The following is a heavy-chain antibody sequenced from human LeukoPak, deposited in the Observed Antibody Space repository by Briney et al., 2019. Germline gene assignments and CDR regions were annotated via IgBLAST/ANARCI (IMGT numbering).Heavy chain of an antibody. D-gene: IGHD5-12*01. CDR1: GFTFSSYG. CDR2: IRYDGSNK. Sequence: GGSLRLSCAASGFTFSSYGMHWVRQAPGKGLEWVSFIRYDGSNKYYADSVKGRFTISRDNSKNTLYLRMNSLRAEDTAVYYCAKDQPINDSDFDYWGQGTLVTVSS. J-gene: IGHJ4*02. CDR3: AKDQPINDSDFDY. V-gene: IGHV3-30*02.